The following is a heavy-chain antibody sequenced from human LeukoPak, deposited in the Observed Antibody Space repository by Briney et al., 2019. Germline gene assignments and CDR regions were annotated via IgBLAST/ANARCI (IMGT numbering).Heavy chain of an antibody. J-gene: IGHJ4*02. CDR2: IKSKPDGGTT. V-gene: IGHV3-15*01. Sequence: GGPLRLSCAASGFSFNNVWMSWVRQAPGKGLEWVGHIKSKPDGGTTQCAAPVKGRFTISRDDSKNTLYLQMNSLRTEDTAVYYCTSLGATGFYAFDYWGQGTLVTVSS. CDR1: GFSFNNVW. CDR3: TSLGATGFYAFDY. D-gene: IGHD2/OR15-2a*01.